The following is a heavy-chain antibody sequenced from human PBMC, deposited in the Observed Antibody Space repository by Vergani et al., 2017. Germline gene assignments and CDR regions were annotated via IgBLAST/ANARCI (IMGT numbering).Heavy chain of an antibody. CDR1: GGTFSSYA. CDR2: LIPIFGTA. D-gene: IGHD6-6*01. CDR3: ARAIAARFGGGDAFDI. Sequence: QVQLVQSGAEVKKPGSSVKVSCKASGGTFSSYAISWVRQAPGQGLEWMGRLIPIFGTANYAQKFQGRVTITADKSTSTAYMELSSLRSEDTAVYYCARAIAARFGGGDAFDIWGQGTMVTVSS. J-gene: IGHJ3*02. V-gene: IGHV1-69*14.